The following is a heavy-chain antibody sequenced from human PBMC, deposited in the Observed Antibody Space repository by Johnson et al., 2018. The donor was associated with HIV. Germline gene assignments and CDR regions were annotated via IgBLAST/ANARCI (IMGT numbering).Heavy chain of an antibody. Sequence: VQLVESGGGLVQPGGSLRLSCAASGFTFSNYMSWVRQAPGKGLVWVSIIYSGGSTYYADSVRGRFTISRDNSKNTLYLQMTSLRAEDTAVYYCAKRGSGWPSDAFDIWGQGTMVTVSS. V-gene: IGHV3-66*04. CDR2: IYSGGST. CDR3: AKRGSGWPSDAFDI. J-gene: IGHJ3*02. D-gene: IGHD6-19*01. CDR1: GFTFSNY.